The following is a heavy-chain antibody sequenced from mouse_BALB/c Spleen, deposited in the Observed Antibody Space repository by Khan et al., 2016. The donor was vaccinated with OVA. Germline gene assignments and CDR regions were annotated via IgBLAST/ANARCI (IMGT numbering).Heavy chain of an antibody. D-gene: IGHD2-10*01. CDR1: GFSLTNYG. CDR2: IWSDGST. J-gene: IGHJ4*01. CDR3: ARQPYYHYYIMDY. Sequence: QVQLKESGPGLVAPSQNLSITRTISGFSLTNYGVHWVRQPPGKGLEWLVVIWSDGSTTYNSTLKSRLSISKDNSKSQVFLKMNSLQTDDTAMYFCARQPYYHYYIMDYWGQGTSVTVSS. V-gene: IGHV2-6-1*01.